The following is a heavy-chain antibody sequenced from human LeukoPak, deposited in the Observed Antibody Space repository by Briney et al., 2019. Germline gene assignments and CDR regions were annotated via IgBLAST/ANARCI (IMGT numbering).Heavy chain of an antibody. Sequence: SETLSLTCTVSGGSISSYYWSWIRQPPGKGLEWIGYIYYSGSTNCNPSLKSRVTILLDTSKTQFSLKLSSVTAADTAVYYCARGDISSVYFDYWGQGTLVTVSS. V-gene: IGHV4-59*01. D-gene: IGHD2-15*01. J-gene: IGHJ4*02. CDR3: ARGDISSVYFDY. CDR1: GGSISSYY. CDR2: IYYSGST.